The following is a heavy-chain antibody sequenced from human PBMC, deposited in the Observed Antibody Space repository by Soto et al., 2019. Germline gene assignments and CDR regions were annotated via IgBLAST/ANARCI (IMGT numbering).Heavy chain of an antibody. V-gene: IGHV3-66*01. CDR3: ARDVGSGSYYESYYYYYGMAV. J-gene: IGHJ6*02. Sequence: HPGGSLRLSCAASGFTVSSNYMSWVRQAPGKGLEWVSVIYSGGSTYYADSVKGRFTISRDNSKNTLYLQMNSLRAEDTAVYYCARDVGSGSYYESYYYYYGMAVWGQGTTVTVSS. CDR1: GFTVSSNY. CDR2: IYSGGST. D-gene: IGHD3-10*01.